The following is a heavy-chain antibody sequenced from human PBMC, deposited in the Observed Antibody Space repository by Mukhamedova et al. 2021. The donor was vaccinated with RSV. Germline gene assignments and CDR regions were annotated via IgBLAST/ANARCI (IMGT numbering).Heavy chain of an antibody. D-gene: IGHD2-21*02. V-gene: IGHV4-59*01. CDR2: IYYSGST. CDR3: ARFGGCGGDCYVLDY. J-gene: IGHJ4*02. Sequence: WIRQPPGKGLEWIGNIYYSGSTSYNASLKSRVTTSVDMSKNQFSLKLTSVTTADTAVYYCARFGGCGGDCYVLDYWGQGTLVTVS.